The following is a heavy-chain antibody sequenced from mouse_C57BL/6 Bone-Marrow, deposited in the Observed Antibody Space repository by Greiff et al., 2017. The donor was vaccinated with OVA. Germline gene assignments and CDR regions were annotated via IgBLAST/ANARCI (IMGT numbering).Heavy chain of an antibody. CDR1: GFTFSDYY. J-gene: IGHJ3*01. D-gene: IGHD1-1*01. CDR3: ARHITTGRVPWFAY. V-gene: IGHV5-12*01. CDR2: ISNGGGST. Sequence: EVMLVESGGGLVQPGGSLKLSCAASGFTFSDYYMYWVRQTPEKRLEWVAYISNGGGSTYYPDTVKGRFTISRDNAKNTLYLQMSRLKSEDTAMYYCARHITTGRVPWFAYWGQGTLVTVSA.